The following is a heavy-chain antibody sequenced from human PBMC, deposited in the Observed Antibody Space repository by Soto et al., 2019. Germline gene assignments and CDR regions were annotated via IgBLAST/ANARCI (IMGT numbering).Heavy chain of an antibody. CDR3: AKDVVPAAMEDFENWFDP. D-gene: IGHD2-2*01. Sequence: GGSLRLSCAASGFTFSSYAMSWVRQAPGKGLEWVSAISGSGGSTYYADSVKGRFTISRDNSKNTLYLQMNSLRAEDTAVYYCAKDVVPAAMEDFENWFDPWGQGTLVTVSS. V-gene: IGHV3-23*01. J-gene: IGHJ5*02. CDR2: ISGSGGST. CDR1: GFTFSSYA.